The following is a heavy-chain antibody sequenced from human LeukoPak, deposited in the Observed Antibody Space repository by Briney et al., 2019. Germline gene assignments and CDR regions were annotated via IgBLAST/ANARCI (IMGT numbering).Heavy chain of an antibody. CDR2: INHSGST. J-gene: IGHJ5*02. Sequence: PSETLSLTCAVYGGSFSGYYWGWIRQPPGKGLEWIGEINHSGSTNYNPSLKSRVTISVDTSKNQFSLKLSSVTAADTAVYYCARSSAYYDFWSGYYTGRSWFDPWGQGTLVTVSS. CDR3: ARSSAYYDFWSGYYTGRSWFDP. D-gene: IGHD3-3*01. CDR1: GGSFSGYY. V-gene: IGHV4-34*01.